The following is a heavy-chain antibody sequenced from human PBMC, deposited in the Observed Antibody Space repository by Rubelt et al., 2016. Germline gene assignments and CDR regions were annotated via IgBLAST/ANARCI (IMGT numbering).Heavy chain of an antibody. CDR3: ARDPLPVRGVIMTPTH. D-gene: IGHD3-10*01. CDR1: GYTFTSYG. Sequence: QVQLVQSGAEVKKPGASVKVSCKASGYTFTSYGISWVRQAPGQGLEWMGWISAYNGNTNYAQNVQGRVTMTTETSTSTAYMELRSLRSDDTAVYYCARDPLPVRGVIMTPTHWGQGTLVTVSS. CDR2: ISAYNGNT. V-gene: IGHV1-18*01. J-gene: IGHJ4*02.